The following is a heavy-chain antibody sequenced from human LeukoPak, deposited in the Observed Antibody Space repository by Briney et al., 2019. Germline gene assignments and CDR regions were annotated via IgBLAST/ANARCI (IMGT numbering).Heavy chain of an antibody. CDR1: GGTISSYA. D-gene: IGHD6-6*01. J-gene: IGHJ4*02. V-gene: IGHV1-69*13. CDR3: ARGLTPTSSPYGY. CDR2: IIPIFGTA. Sequence: SVKVSCKASGGTISSYAISWVRQAPGQGLEWMGGIIPIFGTANYAQKFQGRVTITADESTSTAYMGLSSLRSEDTAVYYCARGLTPTSSPYGYWGQGILVTVSS.